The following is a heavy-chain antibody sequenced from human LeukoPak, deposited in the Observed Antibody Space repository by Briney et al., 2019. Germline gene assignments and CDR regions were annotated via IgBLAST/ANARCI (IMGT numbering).Heavy chain of an antibody. J-gene: IGHJ4*02. CDR1: GGSISSGDYY. CDR2: IYYSGST. V-gene: IGHV4-30-4*01. CDR3: ARGVWFGELLLYRGFELDY. D-gene: IGHD3-10*01. Sequence: PSETLSLTCTVSGGSISSGDYYWSWIRQPPGKGLEWIGYIYYSGSTYCNPSLKSRLTISVDTSKNQFSLKLSSVTAADTAVYYCARGVWFGELLLYRGFELDYWGQGTLVTVSS.